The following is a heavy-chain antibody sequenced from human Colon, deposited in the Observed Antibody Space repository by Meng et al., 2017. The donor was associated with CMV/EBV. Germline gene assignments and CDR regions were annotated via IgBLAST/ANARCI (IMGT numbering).Heavy chain of an antibody. CDR1: GGSISSSSYY. Sequence: QRPRPEAGPGLVRPSETLSLTCTVSGGSISSSSYYWAWIRQPPGKGLEWIGSIFYTGTTYYKPSLKSRVTISVDTSKNQFSLKLSSVTAADTAVYYCIRETTGSSSSYWGQGTLVTVSS. V-gene: IGHV4-39*07. J-gene: IGHJ4*02. D-gene: IGHD6-6*01. CDR3: IRETTGSSSSY. CDR2: IFYTGTT.